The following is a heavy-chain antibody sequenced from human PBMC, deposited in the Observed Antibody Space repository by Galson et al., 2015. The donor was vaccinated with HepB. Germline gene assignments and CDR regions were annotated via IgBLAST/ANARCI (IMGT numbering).Heavy chain of an antibody. J-gene: IGHJ4*02. CDR2: INWNGGST. V-gene: IGHV3-20*04. CDR3: ARKSRYGGYNYFDY. D-gene: IGHD5-12*01. CDR1: GFTFDDYG. Sequence: LRLSCAASGFTFDDYGMSWVRQAPGKGLEWVSGINWNGGSTGYADSVKGRFTISRDNAKNSLYLQMNSLRAEDTALYYCARKSRYGGYNYFDYWGQGTLVTVSS.